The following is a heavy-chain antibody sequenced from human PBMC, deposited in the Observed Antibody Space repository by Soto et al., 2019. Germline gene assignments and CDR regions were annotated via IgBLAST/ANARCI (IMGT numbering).Heavy chain of an antibody. D-gene: IGHD4-17*01. J-gene: IGHJ4*02. Sequence: SETVSLTXSVSGASISSYYRSWFRQAPGKGLEYIGYIHNGERTNYNPSLESRVTISADTSKNQFSLRLSSVTAADTAMYYCSYGDSPGPIDHWGQGTLVTSPQ. CDR2: IHNGERT. V-gene: IGHV4-59*01. CDR3: SYGDSPGPIDH. CDR1: GASISSYY.